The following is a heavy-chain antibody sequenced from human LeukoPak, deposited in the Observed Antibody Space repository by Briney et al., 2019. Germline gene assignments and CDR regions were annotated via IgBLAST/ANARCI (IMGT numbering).Heavy chain of an antibody. V-gene: IGHV5-51*01. D-gene: IGHD5-24*01. Sequence: GESLKISCKGSGYSFTSYWIGWVRQMPGKGLEWMGIIYPGDSDTRYSPSFQGQVTISADKSISTAYLQWSSLKASDTAMYYCARQREMGISCSPPLSDYMDVWGKGTTVTVSS. CDR1: GYSFTSYW. CDR3: ARQREMGISCSPPLSDYMDV. CDR2: IYPGDSDT. J-gene: IGHJ6*03.